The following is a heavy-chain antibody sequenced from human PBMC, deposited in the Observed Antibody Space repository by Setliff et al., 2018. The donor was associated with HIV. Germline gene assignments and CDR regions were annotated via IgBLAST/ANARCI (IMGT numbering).Heavy chain of an antibody. CDR2: VDPADSGA. CDR3: ATLRGIGRTLH. V-gene: IGHV1-69-2*01. CDR1: GYTFIGDY. D-gene: IGHD1-26*01. J-gene: IGHJ4*02. Sequence: ASVKVSCKTSGYTFIGDYIHRVRQAPGKGFEWMGRVDPADSGAIVALQFQGRLFLGADTSTDTAYMELTGLTSGDAAMYFCATLRGIGRTLHWAQGTLVTVSS.